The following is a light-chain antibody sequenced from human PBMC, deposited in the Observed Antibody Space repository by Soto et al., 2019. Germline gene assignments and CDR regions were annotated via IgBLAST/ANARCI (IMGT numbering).Light chain of an antibody. J-gene: IGKJ1*01. CDR1: QTVHGNY. Sequence: ELVLTQSPDTLSLSPGERATLSCRASQTVHGNYLAWFQQKPGQAPRLLIYGASSRAPAIPDRFSGSGSGTDFTLTISRLESEDFAICYCHQYTSPPWTVGQGTRV. V-gene: IGKV3-20*01. CDR3: HQYTSPPWT. CDR2: GAS.